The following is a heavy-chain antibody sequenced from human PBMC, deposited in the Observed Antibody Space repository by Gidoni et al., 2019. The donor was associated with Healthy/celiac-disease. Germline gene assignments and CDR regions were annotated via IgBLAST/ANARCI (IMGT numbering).Heavy chain of an antibody. CDR3: ARDYDGRKWFDP. D-gene: IGHD3-10*01. CDR1: GGSLSSGGYY. J-gene: IGHJ5*02. V-gene: IGHV4-31*03. Sequence: QVQLQESGPGLVKPSQTLSLTCTVSGGSLSSGGYYWSWLRQHPGKGLECIGYIYYSGSTYYNPSLKSRVTISVDTSKNQFSLKLSSVTAADTAVYYCARDYDGRKWFDPWGQGTLVTVSS. CDR2: IYYSGST.